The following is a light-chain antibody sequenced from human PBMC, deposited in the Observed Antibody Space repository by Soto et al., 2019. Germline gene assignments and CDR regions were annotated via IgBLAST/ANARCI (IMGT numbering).Light chain of an antibody. Sequence: QSALTQPASVSGSPGQSITISCTGTSSDVGGYNYVSWYQQHPGKAPKLMIYEVSNRPSGVSNRFSGSKSGNTSCLTISGLQAEDEADYDCSSYTSSSTDGFGTGTKVTVL. CDR2: EVS. CDR1: SSDVGGYNY. CDR3: SSYTSSSTDG. V-gene: IGLV2-14*01. J-gene: IGLJ1*01.